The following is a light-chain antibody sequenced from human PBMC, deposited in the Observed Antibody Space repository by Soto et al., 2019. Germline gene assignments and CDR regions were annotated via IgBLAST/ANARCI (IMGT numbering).Light chain of an antibody. CDR2: EEN. J-gene: IGLJ1*01. Sequence: NFMLTQPHSVSESPGKTVTISCTRSSGSIASNYVQWYQQRPDSAPTTVMYEENQRPFGVPDRFSGSKSGNTASLTVSGLQAEDEADYYCSSYAGSSNVFGTGTKLTVL. CDR1: SGSIASNY. CDR3: SSYAGSSNV. V-gene: IGLV6-57*04.